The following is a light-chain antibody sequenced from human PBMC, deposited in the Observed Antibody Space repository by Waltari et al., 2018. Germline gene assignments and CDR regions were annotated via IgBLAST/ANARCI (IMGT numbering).Light chain of an antibody. CDR2: VNSDGSH. Sequence: QLMLSQPPSASASLGASVKPTCTLSSGHSNYPIAWHQQQPEKGPLYLMTVNSDGSHMKGDGIPDRFAGSSSGAECYLTISSRQAEDETDYYCQTGGFGIWVFGGGTKLTVL. CDR3: QTGGFGIWV. V-gene: IGLV4-69*01. CDR1: SGHSNYP. J-gene: IGLJ3*02.